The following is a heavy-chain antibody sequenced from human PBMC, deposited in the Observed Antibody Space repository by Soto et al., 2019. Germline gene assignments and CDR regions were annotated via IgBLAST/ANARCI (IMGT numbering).Heavy chain of an antibody. CDR1: GFTFSSYS. CDR2: ISSSSSYI. V-gene: IGHV3-21*01. J-gene: IGHJ6*02. CDR3: ARTRDILTGEAFYYYYGMDV. D-gene: IGHD3-9*01. Sequence: GGSLRLSCAASGFTFSSYSMNWVRQAPGKGLEWVSSISSSSSYIYYADSVKGRLTISRDNAKNSLYLQMNSLRAEDTAVYYCARTRDILTGEAFYYYYGMDVWGQGTTVTVSS.